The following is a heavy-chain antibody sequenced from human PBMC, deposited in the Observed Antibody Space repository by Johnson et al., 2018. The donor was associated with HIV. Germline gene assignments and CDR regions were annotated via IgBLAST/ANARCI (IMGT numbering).Heavy chain of an antibody. CDR3: AKVMTASSVNSFGGVIDASDI. Sequence: QVQLMESGGGLVQPGGSLRLSCAASGFTFSSYALHWVRQAPGKGLQWVAVISYDGSNKYYADSVKGRFTISRDNSKNTLHLQMNSLRAADTAVYYCAKVMTASSVNSFGGVIDASDIWGQGTMVTVS. V-gene: IGHV3-30-3*01. D-gene: IGHD3-16*01. CDR1: GFTFSSYA. J-gene: IGHJ3*02. CDR2: ISYDGSNK.